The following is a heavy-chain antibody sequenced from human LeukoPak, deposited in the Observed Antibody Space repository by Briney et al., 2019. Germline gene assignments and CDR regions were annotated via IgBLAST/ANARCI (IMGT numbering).Heavy chain of an antibody. J-gene: IGHJ3*02. CDR3: AREGSSSWRTQGNAFDI. Sequence: ASVKVSCKASGYIFTSYYMHWVRQAPGQGLEWMGIISPSGGSTSYAQKFRGRATMTRDMSTSTVYMELSSLRSEDTAVYYCAREGSSSWRTQGNAFDIWGQGTMVTVSS. D-gene: IGHD6-13*01. CDR1: GYIFTSYY. CDR2: ISPSGGST. V-gene: IGHV1-46*01.